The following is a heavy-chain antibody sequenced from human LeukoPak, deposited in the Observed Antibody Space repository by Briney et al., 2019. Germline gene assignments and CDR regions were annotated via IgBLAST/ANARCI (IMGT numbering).Heavy chain of an antibody. V-gene: IGHV3-66*01. CDR3: ARDSYCGGDCYSATGYFQY. J-gene: IGHJ1*01. Sequence: GGSLRLSCAASGFTVSSNYMSWVRQAPGKGLEWVSVIYSGGSTYYADSVKGRFTISRDNAKNSLYLQMNSLRAEDTAVYYCARDSYCGGDCYSATGYFQYWGQGTLVTVSS. CDR1: GFTVSSNY. CDR2: IYSGGST. D-gene: IGHD2-21*02.